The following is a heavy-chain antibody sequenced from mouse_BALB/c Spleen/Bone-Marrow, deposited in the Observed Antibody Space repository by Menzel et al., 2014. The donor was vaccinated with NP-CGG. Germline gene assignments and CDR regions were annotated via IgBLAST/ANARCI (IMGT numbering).Heavy chain of an antibody. CDR2: ISNGGGST. CDR1: GFTFRDYY. CDR3: ARQGTLDY. V-gene: IGHV5-12*02. Sequence: EVQGVESGGGLVQPGGSLKLSCATSGFTFRDYYMYWVRQTPEKRLEWVAYISNGGGSTYYPDTVKGRFTISRDNAKNPLYLQMSRLKSEDTAMYYCARQGTLDYWGQGTSVTVSS. J-gene: IGHJ4*01.